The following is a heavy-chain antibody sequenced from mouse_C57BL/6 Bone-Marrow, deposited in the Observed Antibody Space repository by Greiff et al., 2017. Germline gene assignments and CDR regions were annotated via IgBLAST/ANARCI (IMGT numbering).Heavy chain of an antibody. V-gene: IGHV1-81*01. CDR3: ARGRGY. Sequence: VLLVEPGAELARPGASVKLSCKASGYTFTSYGISWVKQRTGQGLEWIGEIYPSSGNTNYNEKFKGKATLTVDKSSSTAYMELRSLTSENSAVYFCARGRGYWGQGTTLTVSS. J-gene: IGHJ2*01. CDR1: GYTFTSYG. CDR2: IYPSSGNT.